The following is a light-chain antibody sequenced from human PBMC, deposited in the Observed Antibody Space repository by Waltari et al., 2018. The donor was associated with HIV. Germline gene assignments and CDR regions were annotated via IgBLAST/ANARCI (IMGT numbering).Light chain of an antibody. Sequence: QTVVTHEPAFSAYPGGTVPLTCGLNSVSVSTTSFPSWYHQTPGQAPRTLIYRKNVRPSGVPDRFSGSILGKTAALTITGAQADDEADYYCLAHVSHGACVFGGGTKLTVL. CDR3: LAHVSHGACV. V-gene: IGLV8-61*01. CDR1: SVSVSTTSF. CDR2: RKN. J-gene: IGLJ3*02.